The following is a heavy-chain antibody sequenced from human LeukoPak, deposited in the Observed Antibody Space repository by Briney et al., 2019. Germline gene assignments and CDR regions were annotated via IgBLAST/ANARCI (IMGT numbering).Heavy chain of an antibody. CDR3: AKDRGSSWQINWFDP. CDR1: GSTFSSYA. V-gene: IGHV3-23*01. J-gene: IGHJ5*02. D-gene: IGHD6-13*01. Sequence: GGSLRLSCAASGSTFSSYAMSWVRQAPGKGLEWVSGISGGGGSTYYADSVKGRFTISRDNSKNTLYLQMNSLRAEDTAVYYCAKDRGSSWQINWFDPWGQGTLVTVSS. CDR2: ISGGGGST.